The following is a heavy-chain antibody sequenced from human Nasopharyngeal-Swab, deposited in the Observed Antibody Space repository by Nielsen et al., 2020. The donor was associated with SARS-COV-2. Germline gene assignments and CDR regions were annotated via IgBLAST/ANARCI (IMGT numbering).Heavy chain of an antibody. Sequence: GGSLRLSCAASGFSLSSYWMHWVRQAPGKGLSWVSRINPDGNTINYADSVKGRFTISRDTAKNTLYLQMNRLRAEDTAVYYCTADLVVVTGMVVSWGQGTLVAVSS. D-gene: IGHD2-21*02. CDR3: TADLVVVTGMVVS. CDR1: GFSLSSYW. CDR2: INPDGNTI. J-gene: IGHJ5*02. V-gene: IGHV3-74*01.